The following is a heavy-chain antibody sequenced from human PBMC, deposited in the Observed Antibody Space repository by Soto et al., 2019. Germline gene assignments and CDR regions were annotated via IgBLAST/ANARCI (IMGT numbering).Heavy chain of an antibody. CDR2: IWYDGSNK. D-gene: IGHD6-13*01. J-gene: IGHJ4*02. Sequence: QVQLVESGGGVVQPGRSLRLSCAASGFTFSSYGMHWVRQAPGKGLEWVAVIWYDGSNKYYADSVKGRFTISRDNSKNPLYLKMNSRRAEDTAVYYCARDPKGYSTSGGIDYWGQGTLVTVSS. CDR1: GFTFSSYG. V-gene: IGHV3-33*01. CDR3: ARDPKGYSTSGGIDY.